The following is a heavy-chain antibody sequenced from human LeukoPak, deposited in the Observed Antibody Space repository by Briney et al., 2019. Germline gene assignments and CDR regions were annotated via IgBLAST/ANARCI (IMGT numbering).Heavy chain of an antibody. Sequence: ASVTVSCTASGYTFTGYYMHWVRQAPGQGLEWMGRINPNSGGTNYAQKFQGRVTMTRDTSISTAYMELSRLRSDDTAVYYCARDGYSGYDYGLDYWGQGTLVTVSS. CDR1: GYTFTGYY. V-gene: IGHV1-2*06. J-gene: IGHJ4*02. CDR2: INPNSGGT. CDR3: ARDGYSGYDYGLDY. D-gene: IGHD5-12*01.